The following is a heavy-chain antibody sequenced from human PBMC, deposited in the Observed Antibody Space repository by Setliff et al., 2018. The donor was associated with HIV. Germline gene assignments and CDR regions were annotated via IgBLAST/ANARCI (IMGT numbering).Heavy chain of an antibody. Sequence: SLRLSCAASGFTFSSYWMSRVRQAPGKGLEWVANIKQDGSEKYYVDSVRGRFTISRDNAKNSLYLQMNSLRVEDTALYYCARSDWYHGSGSHDYWGQGTLVTVSS. V-gene: IGHV3-7*01. D-gene: IGHD3-10*01. CDR1: GFTFSSYW. CDR3: ARSDWYHGSGSHDY. CDR2: IKQDGSEK. J-gene: IGHJ4*02.